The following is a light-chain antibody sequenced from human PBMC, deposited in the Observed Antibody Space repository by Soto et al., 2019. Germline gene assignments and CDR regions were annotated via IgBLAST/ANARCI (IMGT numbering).Light chain of an antibody. J-gene: IGKJ2*01. CDR3: MQALKTQYN. CDR2: LGF. Sequence: EIVMTQSPPSLTVTPGEPASISCRSSQRLLHSNGNNFLDWYLQKPGQSPQLLIYLGFNRASGVPDRVSGSRAGTDFTRKISRVEAEDVGVYYCMQALKTQYNVGQGTKADIX. CDR1: QRLLHSNGNNF. V-gene: IGKV2-28*01.